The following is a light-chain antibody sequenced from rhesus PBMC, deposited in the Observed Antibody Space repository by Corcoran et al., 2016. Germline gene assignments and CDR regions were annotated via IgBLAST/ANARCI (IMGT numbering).Light chain of an antibody. CDR3: LQDYTTPWT. CDR1: QGINKE. J-gene: IGKJ1*01. CDR2: AAT. V-gene: IGKV1-94*01. Sequence: DIQMTQSPSSLSASVGDRVTVTCRASQGINKELSWYQQKPGKAPTLLINAATSLQTGVSSRFSGSGSWTDYTLTISSLQPEAVATYSCLQDYTTPWTFGQGPKVEIK.